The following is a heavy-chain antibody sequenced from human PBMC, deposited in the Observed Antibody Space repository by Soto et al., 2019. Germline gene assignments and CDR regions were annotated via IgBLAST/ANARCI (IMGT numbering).Heavy chain of an antibody. CDR3: TTDCLAQESDDIDY. D-gene: IGHD1-1*01. CDR2: IKSRSDAGKT. CDR1: GFTFSNVW. V-gene: IGHV3-15*01. J-gene: IGHJ4*02. Sequence: EVQLVESGGGLVKPGGSPRLSCAASGFTFSNVWMRWVRQAPGKGLEWVGRIKSRSDAGKTDYVPLVKGRFTISKDDSKNTVYLQMNILKTEHRAVYYCTTDCLAQESDDIDYWGQGTLVTVSS.